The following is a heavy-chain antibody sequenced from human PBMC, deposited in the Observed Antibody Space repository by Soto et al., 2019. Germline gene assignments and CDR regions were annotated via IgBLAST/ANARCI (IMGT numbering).Heavy chain of an antibody. J-gene: IGHJ5*02. CDR1: GLNFSIYA. CDR3: AKRFQGVLLNPEVA. V-gene: IGHV3-23*01. D-gene: IGHD3-10*01. Sequence: EVQLFESGGDLVKPGGSLRVSCVASGLNFSIYAMNWVRQAPGKGLEWVSVISGSGGYTDYADSLKGRITISRDNSKNTLYLQVDSLRAEDAALYDCAKRFQGVLLNPEVAWGQGTLVTFSS. CDR2: ISGSGGYT.